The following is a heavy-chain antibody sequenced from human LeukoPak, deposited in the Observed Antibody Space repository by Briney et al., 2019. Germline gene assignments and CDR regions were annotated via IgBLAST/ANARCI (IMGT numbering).Heavy chain of an antibody. V-gene: IGHV4-59*01. CDR2: IYYSGST. D-gene: IGHD6-6*01. CDR1: GGSINSYY. Sequence: PSETLSLTCTVSGGSINSYYCSWIRQPPGKGLEWIGYIYYSGSTNYNPSLKSRVTISVDTSKNQFSLKLSSVTAADTAVYYCARDWYSSSGYYYYGLDVWGQGTTVTVSS. CDR3: ARDWYSSSGYYYYGLDV. J-gene: IGHJ6*02.